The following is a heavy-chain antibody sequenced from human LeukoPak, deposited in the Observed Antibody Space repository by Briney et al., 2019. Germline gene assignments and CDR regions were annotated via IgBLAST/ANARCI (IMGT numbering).Heavy chain of an antibody. D-gene: IGHD1-14*01. J-gene: IGHJ6*02. CDR1: GGSISTYY. V-gene: IGHV4-59*08. CDR2: IYYSGST. Sequence: SETLSLTCTVSGGSISTYYWSWIRQPPGKGLEWIGYIYYSGSTNYNPSLKSRVTISVDTSKNQFSLKLSSVTAADTAVYYCATGLSYYYGMDVWGQGTTVTVSS. CDR3: ATGLSYYYGMDV.